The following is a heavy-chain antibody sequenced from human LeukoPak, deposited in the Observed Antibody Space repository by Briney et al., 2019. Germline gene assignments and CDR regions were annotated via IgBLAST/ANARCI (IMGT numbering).Heavy chain of an antibody. CDR2: ISGSGGVT. CDR1: GFTFSTYS. D-gene: IGHD3-10*01. CDR3: ARAGNYYETPFDY. Sequence: GGSLRLSCAASGFTFSTYSMNWVRQAPGKGLEWDSTISGSGGVTDYADSVKGRFTISRDNSKNTLYLQMNSLRAEDTAVYYCARAGNYYETPFDYWGQGTLVTVSS. J-gene: IGHJ4*02. V-gene: IGHV3-23*01.